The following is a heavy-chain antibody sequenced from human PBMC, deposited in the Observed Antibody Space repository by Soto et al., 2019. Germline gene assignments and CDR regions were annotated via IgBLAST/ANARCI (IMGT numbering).Heavy chain of an antibody. V-gene: IGHV1-18*01. CDR2: ISAYNGNT. D-gene: IGHD5-18*01. CDR3: ARSLLVGYGLEGESD. Sequence: QVQLVQSGAEVKKPGASVKVSCKASGYTFTRYGISWLRQAPGQGREWRGWISAYNGNTSYAHNLQGRVTMTTDTDTSTAYMELRSLRSDDTAVYYCARSLLVGYGLEGESDWGQGTLVTVSS. J-gene: IGHJ4*02. CDR1: GYTFTRYG.